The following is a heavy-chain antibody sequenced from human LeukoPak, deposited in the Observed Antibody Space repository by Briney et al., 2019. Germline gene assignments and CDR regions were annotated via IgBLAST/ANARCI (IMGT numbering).Heavy chain of an antibody. CDR1: GYTLTNYY. CDR2: INPSDDST. D-gene: IGHD1-20*01. CDR3: ARAQYNWNEFDP. J-gene: IGHJ5*02. Sequence: VLVKVSCKASGYTLTNYYIHWVGQAPGQGLEWLGLINPSDDSTSYAQKFQGRVTVTRDMSTSTVYMELSSLRSEDTAVYYCARAQYNWNEFDPWGQGTLVTVSS. V-gene: IGHV1-46*01.